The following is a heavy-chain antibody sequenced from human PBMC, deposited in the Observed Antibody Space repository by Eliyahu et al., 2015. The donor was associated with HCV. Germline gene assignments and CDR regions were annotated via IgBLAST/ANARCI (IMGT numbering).Heavy chain of an antibody. J-gene: IGHJ4*02. CDR2: XYYSGST. V-gene: IGHV4-59*01. Sequence: QVQLQESGPGLVKPSETLSLTCXFXGGSISXYXWXWXRQPPGKGLEWIGYXYYSGSTNYNPSLKSRVTISVDTSKNQFSLKLSSVTAADTAVYYCAVGDGDNPGLFDYWGQGTLVTVSS. CDR3: AVGDGDNPGLFDY. CDR1: GGSISXYX. D-gene: IGHD5-24*01.